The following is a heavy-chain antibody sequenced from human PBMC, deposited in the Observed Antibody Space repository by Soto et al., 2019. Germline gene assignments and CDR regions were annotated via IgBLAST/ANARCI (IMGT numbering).Heavy chain of an antibody. D-gene: IGHD1-26*01. V-gene: IGHV4-39*01. CDR2: FFIGGNT. Sequence: SETLSLTCTVSGGSISSSTYYWGWMRQPPGKGLEWIASFFIGGNTYYNPSLKSRVTISVDTSKNQFSLKLRSVTAADTAVYYCARVLISGSHYSGGWYYFDSWGQGTQVTVPS. CDR1: GGSISSSTYY. CDR3: ARVLISGSHYSGGWYYFDS. J-gene: IGHJ4*02.